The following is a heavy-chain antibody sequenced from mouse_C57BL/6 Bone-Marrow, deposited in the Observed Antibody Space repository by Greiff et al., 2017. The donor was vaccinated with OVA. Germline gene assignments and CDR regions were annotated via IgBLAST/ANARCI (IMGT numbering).Heavy chain of an antibody. V-gene: IGHV1-59*01. CDR1: GYTFTSYW. J-gene: IGHJ2*01. CDR2: IDPSDSYT. CDR3: ARGQGTTRVWYFDY. Sequence: VQLQQPGAELVRPGTSVKLSCKASGYTFTSYWMHWVKQRPGQGLEWIGVIDPSDSYTNYNQRFKGKATLTVDTSSSTAYMQLSSLTSEDSAVYYCARGQGTTRVWYFDYWGQGTTLTVSS. D-gene: IGHD1-1*01.